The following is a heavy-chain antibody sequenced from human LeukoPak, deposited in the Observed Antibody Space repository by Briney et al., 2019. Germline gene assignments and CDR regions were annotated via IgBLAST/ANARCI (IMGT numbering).Heavy chain of an antibody. CDR1: GFTFRSYS. D-gene: IGHD3-16*01. CDR2: ISSSSGTT. J-gene: IGHJ3*01. Sequence: GGSLRLSCAASGFTFRSYSMNWVRQAPGKGLGWVSYISSSSGTTYHADSVEGRLTISRDDAKESLYLQMSSLRAEDTAVYYCARSHVYVWGSPEKTVSGFDLWGQGTMVTVSS. V-gene: IGHV3-48*01. CDR3: ARSHVYVWGSPEKTVSGFDL.